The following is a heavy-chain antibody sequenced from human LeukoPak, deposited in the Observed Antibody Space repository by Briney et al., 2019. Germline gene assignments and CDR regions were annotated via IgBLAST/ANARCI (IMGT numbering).Heavy chain of an antibody. CDR1: GGSFSGYY. V-gene: IGHV4-34*01. Sequence: PSETLSLTCAVYGGSFSGYYWSWIRQPPGKGLEWIGEINHSGSTNYNPSLKSRVTISVDTSKNQFSLMLSSVTAADTAVYYCARGPDYYDSSDGMDVWGQGTTVTVSS. D-gene: IGHD3-22*01. CDR3: ARGPDYYDSSDGMDV. J-gene: IGHJ6*02. CDR2: INHSGST.